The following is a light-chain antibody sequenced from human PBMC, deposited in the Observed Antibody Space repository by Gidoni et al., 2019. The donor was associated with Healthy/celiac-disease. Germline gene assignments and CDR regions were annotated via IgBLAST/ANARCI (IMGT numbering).Light chain of an antibody. Sequence: DIQMTQYPSSLSASVGDRVTITCRASQSISSYLNWYQQKPGKAPKLLIYAASSLQSGVPSRFSGSGSGTDFTLTISSLQPEDFATYYCQQSYSTPSFXPXTKVDIK. CDR1: QSISSY. CDR2: AAS. J-gene: IGKJ3*01. V-gene: IGKV1-39*01. CDR3: QQSYSTPS.